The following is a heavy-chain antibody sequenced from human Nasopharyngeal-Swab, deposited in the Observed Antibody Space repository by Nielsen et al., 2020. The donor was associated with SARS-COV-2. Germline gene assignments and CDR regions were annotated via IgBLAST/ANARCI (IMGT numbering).Heavy chain of an antibody. Sequence: SVKVSCKASGGTFSSYAISWVRQAPGQGLEWMGGIIPIFGTANYAQKFQGRVTITADESTSTAYMKLSSLRSEDTAVYYCARDGKGPYSSSPILDYWGQGTLVTVSS. CDR2: IIPIFGTA. V-gene: IGHV1-69*13. D-gene: IGHD6-6*01. CDR3: ARDGKGPYSSSPILDY. CDR1: GGTFSSYA. J-gene: IGHJ4*02.